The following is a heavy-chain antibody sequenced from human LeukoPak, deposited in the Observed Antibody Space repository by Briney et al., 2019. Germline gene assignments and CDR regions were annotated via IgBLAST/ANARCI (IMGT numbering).Heavy chain of an antibody. D-gene: IGHD3-10*01. CDR1: GGSFSGYY. J-gene: IGHJ5*02. V-gene: IGHV4-34*01. CDR3: ARGRALWFGEPLLPYNWFDP. Sequence: SETLSLTCAVYGGSFSGYYWSSIRQPPGKGLEWIGEINHSGSTNYNPSLKSRVTISVDTSKNQFSLKLSSVTAADTAVYYCARGRALWFGEPLLPYNWFDPWGQGTLVTVSS. CDR2: INHSGST.